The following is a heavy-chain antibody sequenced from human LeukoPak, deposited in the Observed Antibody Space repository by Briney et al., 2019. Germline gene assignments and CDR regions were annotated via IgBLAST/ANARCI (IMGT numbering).Heavy chain of an antibody. J-gene: IGHJ4*02. D-gene: IGHD1-1*01. V-gene: IGHV1-2*02. CDR1: GYTFTGYH. Sequence: GASVKVSCKASGYTFTGYHMHWVRQAPGQGLEWMGWINPNSGGTNYAQKFQGRVTMTRDTSISTAYMELSRLRSDDTAVYYCARGVGKRDRTSFDYWGQGTLVTVSS. CDR2: INPNSGGT. CDR3: ARGVGKRDRTSFDY.